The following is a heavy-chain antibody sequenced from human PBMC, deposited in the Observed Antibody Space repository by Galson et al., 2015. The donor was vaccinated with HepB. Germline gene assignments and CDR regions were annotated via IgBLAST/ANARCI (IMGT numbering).Heavy chain of an antibody. CDR2: MNSDGSTI. D-gene: IGHD2/OR15-2a*01. V-gene: IGHV3-74*01. Sequence: SLRLSCATSGFTFSSFWMHWVRQAPGEGLVWVSRMNSDGSTIDYADSVRGRFTISRDNTKNTLYLQMNSLRAEDTAVYYCARAGYYRFDYWGQGTLSPSPQ. CDR3: ARAGYYRFDY. J-gene: IGHJ4*02. CDR1: GFTFSSFW.